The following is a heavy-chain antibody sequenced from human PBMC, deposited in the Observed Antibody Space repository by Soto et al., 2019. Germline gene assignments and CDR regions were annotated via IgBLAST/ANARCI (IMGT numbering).Heavy chain of an antibody. D-gene: IGHD6-19*01. CDR3: AKGGVVSAWTFGS. Sequence: PGGSLRLSCAASGFTFSSYAISWVRQAPGKGLEWVSTITGSGGSTYYADSVKGRFTISRDNSKNTLYLHMNSLRTESTAVYYCAKGGVVSAWTFGSWGQGILVTVSS. V-gene: IGHV3-23*01. J-gene: IGHJ4*02. CDR1: GFTFSSYA. CDR2: ITGSGGST.